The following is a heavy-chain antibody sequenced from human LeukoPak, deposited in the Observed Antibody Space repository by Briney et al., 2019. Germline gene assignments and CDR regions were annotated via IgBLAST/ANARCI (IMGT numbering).Heavy chain of an antibody. CDR3: ARDGAARPQLYYYYYGMDV. J-gene: IGHJ6*02. Sequence: PGGSLRLSCAASGFTFSSYAMRWVRQAPGKGLEWVAVISYDGSNKYYADSVKGRFTISRDNSKNTLYLQMNSLRAEDTAVYYCARDGAARPQLYYYYYGMDVWGQGTTVTVSS. CDR1: GFTFSSYA. D-gene: IGHD6-6*01. CDR2: ISYDGSNK. V-gene: IGHV3-30-3*01.